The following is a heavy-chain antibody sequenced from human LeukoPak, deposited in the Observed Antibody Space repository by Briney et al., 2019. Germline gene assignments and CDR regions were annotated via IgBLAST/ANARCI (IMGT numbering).Heavy chain of an antibody. D-gene: IGHD2-15*01. CDR1: GYSISSGYY. V-gene: IGHV4-38-2*02. CDR3: ARVGTNIVVVVASDAFDI. J-gene: IGHJ3*02. Sequence: SETLSLTCTVSGYSISSGYYWGWIRQPPGKGLEWIGSIYHSGSTYYNPSLKSRVTILVDTSKNQFSLKLSSVTAADTAVYYCARVGTNIVVVVASDAFDIWGQGTMVTVSS. CDR2: IYHSGST.